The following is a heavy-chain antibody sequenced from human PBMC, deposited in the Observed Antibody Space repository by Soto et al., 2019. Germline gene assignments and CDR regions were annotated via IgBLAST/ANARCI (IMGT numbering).Heavy chain of an antibody. CDR1: NGSISGYY. CDR2: IYNSGTT. CDR3: ARDPLYYYDTSGPGVARPRFDY. J-gene: IGHJ4*01. D-gene: IGHD3-22*01. V-gene: IGHV4-59*01. Sequence: PSETLSLTCTVSNGSISGYYWSWIRQPPGKRLEWIGYIYNSGTTSYNPSLESRVTISVDTSKNELSLRLSSVTAADTAVYYCARDPLYYYDTSGPGVARPRFDYWGHGXLVTVYS.